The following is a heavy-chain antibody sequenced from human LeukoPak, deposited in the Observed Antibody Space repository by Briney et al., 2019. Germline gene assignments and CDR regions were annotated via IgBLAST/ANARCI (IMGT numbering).Heavy chain of an antibody. J-gene: IGHJ4*02. CDR2: INQDGSER. Sequence: GGPLRLSCAASGLTFATYWMSWVRQAPGKGLEWVANINQDGSERYYVDSVKGRFTISRDNAKKSLYLQMNGLRTDDTAVYYCASDGGPFDNWGQGTLVTVSS. D-gene: IGHD3-3*01. CDR3: ASDGGPFDN. V-gene: IGHV3-7*01. CDR1: GLTFATYW.